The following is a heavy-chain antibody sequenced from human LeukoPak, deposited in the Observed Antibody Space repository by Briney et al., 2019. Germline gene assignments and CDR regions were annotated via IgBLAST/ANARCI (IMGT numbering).Heavy chain of an antibody. V-gene: IGHV1-18*01. CDR1: GYTFTSYG. CDR2: ISAYNGNT. Sequence: ASVKVSCKASGYTFTSYGISWARQAPGQGLEWMGWISAYNGNTNYAQKLQGRVTMTTDTSTSTAYMELRSLRSDDTAVYYCAREGAVAGTSFYFDYWGQGTLVTVSS. J-gene: IGHJ4*02. D-gene: IGHD6-19*01. CDR3: AREGAVAGTSFYFDY.